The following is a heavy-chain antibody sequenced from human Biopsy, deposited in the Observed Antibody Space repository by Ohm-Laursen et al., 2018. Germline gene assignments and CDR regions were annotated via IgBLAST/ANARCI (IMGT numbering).Heavy chain of an antibody. CDR1: GGSFSGYY. CDR3: ARGRLRAVARFDY. J-gene: IGHJ4*02. V-gene: IGHV4-34*01. CDR2: INHSGST. Sequence: TLSLTCAVYGGSFSGYYWSWIRQPPWKGLEWIGEINHSGSTNYNPSLKSRVTISVDTSKNQFSLKLSSVTAADTAVYYCARGRLRAVARFDYWGQGTLVTVSS. D-gene: IGHD6-19*01.